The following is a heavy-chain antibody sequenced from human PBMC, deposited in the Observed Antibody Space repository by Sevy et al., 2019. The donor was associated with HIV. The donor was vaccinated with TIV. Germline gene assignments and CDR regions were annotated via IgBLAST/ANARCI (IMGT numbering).Heavy chain of an antibody. CDR1: GFTFSNYR. J-gene: IGHJ4*02. D-gene: IGHD2-2*02. Sequence: GGSLRLSCAASGFTFSNYRMNWVRQAPGKGLEWGSSISSSSNYIYYADSVKGRFTISRDNAKNSLYLQMNSLRAEDTVVYYFARGAAGLSATICDGFDYWGQGTLVTVSS. CDR3: ARGAAGLSATICDGFDY. CDR2: ISSSSNYI. V-gene: IGHV3-21*01.